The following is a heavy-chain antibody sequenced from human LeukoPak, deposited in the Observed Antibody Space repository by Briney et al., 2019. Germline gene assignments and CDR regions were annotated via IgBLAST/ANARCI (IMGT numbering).Heavy chain of an antibody. J-gene: IGHJ4*02. CDR1: GGTFSSYA. D-gene: IGHD2-2*01. Sequence: AASVKVSCKASGGTFSSYAISWVRQAPGQGLEWMGGIIPIFGTANYAQKFQGRVTITADESTSTAYMELSSLRSEDTAVYYCARGTPAAITPFDYWGQGTLVTVSS. CDR2: IIPIFGTA. V-gene: IGHV1-69*13. CDR3: ARGTPAAITPFDY.